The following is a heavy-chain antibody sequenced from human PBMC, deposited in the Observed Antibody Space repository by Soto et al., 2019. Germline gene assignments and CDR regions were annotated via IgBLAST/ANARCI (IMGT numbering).Heavy chain of an antibody. Sequence: PGGSLRLSCAASGFTFSSYGMHWVRQAPGKGLEWVAVISYDGSNKYYADSVKGRFTISRDNSKNTLYLQMNSLRAEDTAVYYCARYSGSSFDYWGQGTLVTVSS. J-gene: IGHJ4*02. CDR2: ISYDGSNK. CDR1: GFTFSSYG. V-gene: IGHV3-30*03. D-gene: IGHD1-26*01. CDR3: ARYSGSSFDY.